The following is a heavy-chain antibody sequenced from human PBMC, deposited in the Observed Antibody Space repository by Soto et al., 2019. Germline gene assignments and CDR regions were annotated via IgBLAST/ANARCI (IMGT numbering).Heavy chain of an antibody. D-gene: IGHD6-19*01. CDR3: ARAPYSNGWDDY. V-gene: IGHV3-64*01. CDR1: GFTFSDYA. J-gene: IGHJ4*02. Sequence: EVQLVESGGGLVQPGGSLRLSCAASGFTFSDYAMHWVRQAPGKGLEFVSAITSNGGSTYYANSVKGRFTISRDNSKNTVYLQMGRLRPEDMAVYYCARAPYSNGWDDYWGQGTLVTVSS. CDR2: ITSNGGST.